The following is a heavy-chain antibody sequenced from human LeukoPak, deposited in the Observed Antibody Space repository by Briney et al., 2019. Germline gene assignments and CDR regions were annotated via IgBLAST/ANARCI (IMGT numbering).Heavy chain of an antibody. J-gene: IGHJ5*02. D-gene: IGHD1-26*01. CDR3: ARDYKVLNGFVPREVGATGGWFDP. V-gene: IGHV4-38-2*02. CDR2: IYHSGST. CDR1: GGSISSGYF. Sequence: SETLSLTCTVSGGSISSGYFWGWIRQPPGKGLEWIGTIYHSGSTYYNPSLKSRVTISLDTSKNQFSLKLSSVTAADTAVYYCARDYKVLNGFVPREVGATGGWFDPWGQGTLVTVSS.